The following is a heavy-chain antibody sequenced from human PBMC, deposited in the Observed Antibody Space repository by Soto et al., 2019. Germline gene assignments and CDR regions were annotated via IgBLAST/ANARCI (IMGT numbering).Heavy chain of an antibody. Sequence: PSETLSLTCTVSGGSISSYYWSWIRQPPGKGLEWIGYIYYSGSTNYNPSLKSRVTISVDTSKNQFSLKLSSVTAADTAVYYCARWQNGLDPWGQGTLVTVSS. D-gene: IGHD2-8*01. CDR1: GGSISSYY. J-gene: IGHJ5*02. CDR3: ARWQNGLDP. V-gene: IGHV4-59*08. CDR2: IYYSGST.